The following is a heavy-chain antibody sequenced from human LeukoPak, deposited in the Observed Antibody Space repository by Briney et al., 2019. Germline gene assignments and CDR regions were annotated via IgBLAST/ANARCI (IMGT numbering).Heavy chain of an antibody. CDR2: ISGGST. D-gene: IGHD3-22*01. CDR1: GFTVSSNE. V-gene: IGHV3-38-3*01. Sequence: GGSLRLSCAASGFTVSSNEMSWVRQAPGKGLEWVSSISGGSTYYADSREGRFSISRDNSKNILYLQMNSLRAEDTAVYYCARAAYYDNSPNSGFDYWGQGTLVTVSS. CDR3: ARAAYYDNSPNSGFDY. J-gene: IGHJ4*02.